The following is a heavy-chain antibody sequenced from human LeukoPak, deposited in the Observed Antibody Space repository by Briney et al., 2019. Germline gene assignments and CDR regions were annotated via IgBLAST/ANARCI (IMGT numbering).Heavy chain of an antibody. CDR1: GYTLTSYT. V-gene: IGHV1-18*01. CDR3: ARDGRGHYYGSGSYRAFSAY. Sequence: ASVKVSCKASGYTLTSYTINWMRQAPGQGLEWMGWISAYNGNTNYAQKLQGRVTMTTDTSTSTAYMEPRSLRSDDTAVYYCARDGRGHYYGSGSYRAFSAYWGQGTLVTVSS. J-gene: IGHJ4*02. CDR2: ISAYNGNT. D-gene: IGHD3-10*01.